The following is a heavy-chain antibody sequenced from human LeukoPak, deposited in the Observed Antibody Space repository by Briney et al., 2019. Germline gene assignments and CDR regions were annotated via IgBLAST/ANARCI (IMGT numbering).Heavy chain of an antibody. Sequence: SETLSLTCTVSGYSISSGYYWGWIRQPPGKGLEWIGSIYHSGSTYYNPSLKSRVTISVDTSKNQFSLKLSSVTAADTAVYYCGGGKYTPAGFYYYYYMDVWGKGTTVTVSS. J-gene: IGHJ6*03. CDR2: IYHSGST. V-gene: IGHV4-38-2*02. CDR3: GGGKYTPAGFYYYYYMDV. CDR1: GYSISSGYY. D-gene: IGHD3-16*01.